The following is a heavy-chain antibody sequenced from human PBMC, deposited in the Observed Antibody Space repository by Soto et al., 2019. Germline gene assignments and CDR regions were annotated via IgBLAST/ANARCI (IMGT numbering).Heavy chain of an antibody. D-gene: IGHD3-3*01. CDR3: ARKDFWTHGPYL. Sequence: QLQLQESGPGLVKPSETLSLSCSFSGGSISGSNNYWGWIRQPPGKGLEWIGSIHYSGTTYYKSTLRSRLTISVDTSKNRFSLRLTSVTAADTAVYFCARKDFWTHGPYLLGQGTLVTVSS. V-gene: IGHV4-39*02. CDR1: GGSISGSNNY. CDR2: IHYSGTT. J-gene: IGHJ5*02.